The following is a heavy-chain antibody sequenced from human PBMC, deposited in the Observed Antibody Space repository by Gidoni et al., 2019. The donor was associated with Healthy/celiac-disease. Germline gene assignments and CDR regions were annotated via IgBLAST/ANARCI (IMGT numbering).Heavy chain of an antibody. D-gene: IGHD6-6*01. Sequence: EVQLVESGGGLVKPGGSLRLSCAASGFTFSSYSMNWVRQAPGKGLEWVSSISSSSSYIYYADSVKGRFTISRDNAKNSLYLQMNSLRAEDTAVYYCARDPELVRGVVDYWGQGTLVTVSS. CDR2: ISSSSSYI. CDR3: ARDPELVRGVVDY. J-gene: IGHJ4*02. CDR1: GFTFSSYS. V-gene: IGHV3-21*01.